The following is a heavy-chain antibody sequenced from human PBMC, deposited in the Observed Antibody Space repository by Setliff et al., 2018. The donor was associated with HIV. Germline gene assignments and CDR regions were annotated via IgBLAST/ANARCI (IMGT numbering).Heavy chain of an antibody. CDR2: IYFNGKT. CDR3: ARQVIGVVMLYSWDAFDY. V-gene: IGHV4-39*01. Sequence: SETLSLTCSVSGGSITNDNNYWGWIRQSPGKGLEWIGSIYFNGKTYNNPSLKSRVIMSVDRSRSQLSLKVNSVTAADTATYYCARQVIGVVMLYSWDAFDYWGRGTQVTVSS. J-gene: IGHJ4*02. CDR1: GGSITNDNNY. D-gene: IGHD3-16*01.